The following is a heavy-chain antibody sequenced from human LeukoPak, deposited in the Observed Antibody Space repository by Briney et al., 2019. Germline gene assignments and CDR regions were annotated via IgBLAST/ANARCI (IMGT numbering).Heavy chain of an antibody. Sequence: SVKVSCKASGGTFSSYAISWVRQAPGQGLEWMGGIIPIFGTANYAQKFQGRVTITTDESTSTAYMELSSLRSEDTAVHYCARDMVKASGYYPTLDYWGQGTLVTVSS. J-gene: IGHJ4*02. CDR3: ARDMVKASGYYPTLDY. D-gene: IGHD3-22*01. CDR1: GGTFSSYA. V-gene: IGHV1-69*05. CDR2: IIPIFGTA.